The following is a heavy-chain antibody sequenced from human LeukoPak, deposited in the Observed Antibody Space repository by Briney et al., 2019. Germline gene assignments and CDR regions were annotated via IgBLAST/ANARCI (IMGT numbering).Heavy chain of an antibody. CDR3: ARVKDYYYYYMDV. Sequence: ASVKVSCKTSGYTFSDYYIHWVRQAPGQGLEWMGWINPKNSGTKYAQKFQGWITMTTDTSTSTAYMELTSLRSNDTAVYYCARVKDYYYYYMDVWGKGTTVTVSS. CDR2: INPKNSGT. J-gene: IGHJ6*03. CDR1: GYTFSDYY. V-gene: IGHV1-2*04.